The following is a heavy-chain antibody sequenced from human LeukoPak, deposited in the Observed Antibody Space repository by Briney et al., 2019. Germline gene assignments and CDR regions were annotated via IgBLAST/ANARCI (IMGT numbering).Heavy chain of an antibody. D-gene: IGHD4-11*01. V-gene: IGHV3-21*01. CDR3: ARVGYTNSFGYYYYYMDV. CDR2: ISGSGTYI. J-gene: IGHJ6*03. Sequence: PGGSLRLSCAASGFTFSSYSMNWVRQAPGKGLEWVSSISGSGTYIYYADSVQGRFTISRDNAKNSLYLQMNSLRAEDTAVHYCARVGYTNSFGYYYYYMDVWAKGTMVTVSS. CDR1: GFTFSSYS.